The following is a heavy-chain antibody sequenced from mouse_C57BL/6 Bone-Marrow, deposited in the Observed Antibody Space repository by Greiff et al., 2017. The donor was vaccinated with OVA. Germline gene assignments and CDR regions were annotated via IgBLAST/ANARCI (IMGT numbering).Heavy chain of an antibody. CDR2: ISDGGSYT. CDR3: ARGALGSFDY. J-gene: IGHJ2*01. D-gene: IGHD4-1*01. Sequence: EVMLVESGGGLVKPGGSLKLSCAASGFTFSSYAMSWVRQTPEKRLEWVATISDGGSYTYYPDNVKGRFTISRDNAKNNLYLQMSHLKSEDTAMYYCARGALGSFDYWGQGTTLTVSS. CDR1: GFTFSSYA. V-gene: IGHV5-4*03.